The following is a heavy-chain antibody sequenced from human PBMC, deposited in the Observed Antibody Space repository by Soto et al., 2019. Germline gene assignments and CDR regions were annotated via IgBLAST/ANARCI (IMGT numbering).Heavy chain of an antibody. Sequence: VASVKVSCKASGYTFTGYYMHWVRQAPGQGLEWMGWINPNSGGTNYAQKFQGRVTMTRDTSISTAYMELSRLRSDDTAVYYCARDRQGIMITFGGVTEFDYWGQGTLVTVSS. CDR3: ARDRQGIMITFGGVTEFDY. CDR2: INPNSGGT. CDR1: GYTFTGYY. V-gene: IGHV1-2*02. J-gene: IGHJ4*02. D-gene: IGHD3-16*01.